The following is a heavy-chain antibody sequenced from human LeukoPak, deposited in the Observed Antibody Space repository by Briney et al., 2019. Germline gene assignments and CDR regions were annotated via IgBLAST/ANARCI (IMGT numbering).Heavy chain of an antibody. V-gene: IGHV4-34*01. CDR3: ASASHGVVNLYYFDY. CDR1: GGSFSGYY. Sequence: PSETLSLTCAVYGGSFSGYYWSWIRQPPGKGLEWIGEINHSGSTNYNPSLKSRVTISVDTSKNQFSLKLSSVTAADTAVYYCASASHGVVNLYYFDYWGQGTLVTVSS. J-gene: IGHJ4*02. CDR2: INHSGST. D-gene: IGHD3-3*01.